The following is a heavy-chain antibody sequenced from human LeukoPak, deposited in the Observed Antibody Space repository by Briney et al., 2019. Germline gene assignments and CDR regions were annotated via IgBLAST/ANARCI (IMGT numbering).Heavy chain of an antibody. CDR1: GFTYSNAW. D-gene: IGHD3-9*01. CDR2: IKNKTDGGKT. V-gene: IGHV3-15*01. J-gene: IGHJ4*02. Sequence: GGSLRLSWAASGFTYSNAWTSWLRQAPGKGLEWVGRIKNKTDGGKTDYAAPVKGRFTISRDDSKNTLYLQMNSLKTEDTAVYYCTTDLPNYDILTGYPHWGQGTLVTVSS. CDR3: TTDLPNYDILTGYPH.